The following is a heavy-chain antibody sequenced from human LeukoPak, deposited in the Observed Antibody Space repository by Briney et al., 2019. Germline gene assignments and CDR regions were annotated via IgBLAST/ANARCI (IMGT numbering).Heavy chain of an antibody. CDR3: ARGSTFDY. Sequence: PGGSLRLSCAASGSTFSSYEMNWVRQAPGKGLEWVANIKQDGSEKYYVDSVKGRFTISRDNAKNSLYLQMNSLRAEDTAVYYCARGSTFDYWGQGTLVTVSS. V-gene: IGHV3-7*01. J-gene: IGHJ4*02. CDR2: IKQDGSEK. CDR1: GSTFSSYE.